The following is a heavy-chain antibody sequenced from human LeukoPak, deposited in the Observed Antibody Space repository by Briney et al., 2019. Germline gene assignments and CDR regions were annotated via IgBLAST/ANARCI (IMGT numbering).Heavy chain of an antibody. CDR2: IYYSGST. V-gene: IGHV4-39*07. Sequence: PSETLSLTCTVSGGSISSSSYYWGWIRQPPGKGLEWIGSIYYSGSTYYNPSLKSRVTMSVDTSKNQFSLKLSSVTAADTAVYYCARSQVHYYGSGDYYYYMDVWGKGTTVTISS. D-gene: IGHD3-10*01. CDR1: GGSISSSSYY. CDR3: ARSQVHYYGSGDYYYYMDV. J-gene: IGHJ6*03.